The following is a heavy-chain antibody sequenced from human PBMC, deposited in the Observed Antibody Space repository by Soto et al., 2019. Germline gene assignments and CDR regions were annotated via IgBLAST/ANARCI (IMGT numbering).Heavy chain of an antibody. CDR2: IYYSWST. D-gene: IGHD6-19*01. V-gene: IGHV4-31*03. CDR1: GGSISSGGYY. Sequence: QVQLQESGPGLVKPSQTLSLTCTVSGGSISSGGYYWSWIRQHPGKGLEWIGYIYYSWSTYYNPSIKSRVTISVDTSKNQFSLKLSCVTAADTAVYYWAGGGWTHVGMDVWGQGTTVTVSS. CDR3: AGGGWTHVGMDV. J-gene: IGHJ6*02.